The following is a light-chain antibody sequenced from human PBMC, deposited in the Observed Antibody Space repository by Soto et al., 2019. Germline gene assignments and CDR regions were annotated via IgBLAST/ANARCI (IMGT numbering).Light chain of an antibody. V-gene: IGKV4-1*01. CDR3: QQYYSTPLT. CDR2: WAS. CDR1: QSVLYSSNNKNY. J-gene: IGKJ4*01. Sequence: DIVMTQSPDSLAVSLGERATINCKSSQSVLYSSNNKNYLAWYQQKPGQPPKLLIYWASTRESGVPDRFSGSGSGTDFTITISSLQAEDVAGYYCQQYYSTPLTFGGGTKVEIK.